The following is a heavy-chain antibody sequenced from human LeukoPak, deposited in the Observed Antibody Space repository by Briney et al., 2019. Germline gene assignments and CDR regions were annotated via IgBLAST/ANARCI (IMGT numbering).Heavy chain of an antibody. CDR1: EFDFDAYW. CDR2: VYPAGSYI. Sequence: GESLKISCKGPEFDFDAYWIGWVRQVPGRGLEWMGIVYPAGSYIHYSPSFQGRVSISVDRSVSTAYLQWTSLKASDSGIYFCARRKYFDTYLDPWGQGTLVTVSS. CDR3: ARRKYFDTYLDP. D-gene: IGHD3-9*01. V-gene: IGHV5-51*01. J-gene: IGHJ5*02.